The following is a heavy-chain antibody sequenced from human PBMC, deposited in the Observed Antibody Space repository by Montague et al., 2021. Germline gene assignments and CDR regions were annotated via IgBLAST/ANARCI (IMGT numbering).Heavy chain of an antibody. V-gene: IGHV4-39*01. CDR3: ARAGPRTYGGDSLDY. Sequence: SETLSLTCTVSGGSISSTSYYWGWIRQPPGTGLEWIGSIYYSGSTYYNPSLKSRVTISADTSKNQFSLRLRSVTAADTAVYYCARAGPRTYGGDSLDYWGQGALVTVSS. CDR2: IYYSGST. D-gene: IGHD3-10*01. J-gene: IGHJ4*02. CDR1: GGSISSTSYY.